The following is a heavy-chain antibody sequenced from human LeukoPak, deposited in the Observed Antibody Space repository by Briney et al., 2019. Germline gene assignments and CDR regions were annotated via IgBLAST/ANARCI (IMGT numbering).Heavy chain of an antibody. Sequence: GGSLRLSCATSGFTFSSYSMNWVRQAPGKGLEWVSSISGSSSYLYYADSVQGRFTISRDNAKNSLYLQMNSLRAEDTAVYYCARSPLGRSGYYFDYWGQGTLVTVSS. J-gene: IGHJ4*02. D-gene: IGHD6-19*01. V-gene: IGHV3-21*01. CDR1: GFTFSSYS. CDR3: ARSPLGRSGYYFDY. CDR2: ISGSSSYL.